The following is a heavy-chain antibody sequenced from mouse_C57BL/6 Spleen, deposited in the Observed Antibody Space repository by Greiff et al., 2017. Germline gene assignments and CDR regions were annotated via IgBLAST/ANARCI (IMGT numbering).Heavy chain of an antibody. CDR2: IYPGDGDT. D-gene: IGHD3-2*02. CDR3: ARQLRLHYYAMDY. V-gene: IGHV1-80*01. Sequence: VQLQESGAELVKPGASVKISCKASGYAFSSYWMNWVKQRPGKGLEWIGQIYPGDGDTNYNGKFKGKATLTADKSSSTAYMQLSSLTSEDSAVYFCARQLRLHYYAMDYWGQGTSVTVSS. CDR1: GYAFSSYW. J-gene: IGHJ4*01.